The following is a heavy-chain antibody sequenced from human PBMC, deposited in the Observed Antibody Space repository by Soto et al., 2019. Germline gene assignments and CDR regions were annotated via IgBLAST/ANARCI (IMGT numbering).Heavy chain of an antibody. Sequence: ASVKVSCKESGYTFTSYYMHWVRQAPGQGLEWMGIINPSGGSTSYAQKFQGRVTMTRDTSTSTVYMELSSLRSEDTAVYYCATTELLAPFDYWGQGTLVTVSS. D-gene: IGHD1-7*01. CDR1: GYTFTSYY. J-gene: IGHJ4*02. V-gene: IGHV1-46*03. CDR3: ATTELLAPFDY. CDR2: INPSGGST.